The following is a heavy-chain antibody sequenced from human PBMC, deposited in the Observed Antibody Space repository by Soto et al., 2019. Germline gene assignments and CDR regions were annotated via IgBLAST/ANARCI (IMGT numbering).Heavy chain of an antibody. CDR3: TRDASRDSSARGWFDP. J-gene: IGHJ5*02. V-gene: IGHV3-9*01. D-gene: IGHD6-13*01. Sequence: PGGSLRLSCTTSGFTFDDYAMHWVRQAPGKGLEWVSSISWNTGSIGYADSVKGRFTISRDNNKNSLYLEMNSLRAEDTAVYYCTRDASRDSSARGWFDPWGPGTLVTVSS. CDR2: ISWNTGSI. CDR1: GFTFDDYA.